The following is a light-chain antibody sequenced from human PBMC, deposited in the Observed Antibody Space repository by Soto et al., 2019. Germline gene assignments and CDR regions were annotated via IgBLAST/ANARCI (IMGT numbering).Light chain of an antibody. CDR2: KAS. CDR3: QQYNTYPWA. CDR1: ESFSDM. Sequence: DIQMTQSPSTLSASVGDRVTITCRASESFSDMLAWYQQKPGKAPKLLIYKASSLESGVPSRFSGSGSGTEFTLTVSGLQPADFATYYCQQYNTYPWAFGQGTKVEIK. V-gene: IGKV1-5*03. J-gene: IGKJ1*01.